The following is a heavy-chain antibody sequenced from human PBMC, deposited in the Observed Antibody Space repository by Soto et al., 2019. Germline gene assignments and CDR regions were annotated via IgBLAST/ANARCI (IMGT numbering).Heavy chain of an antibody. D-gene: IGHD3-22*01. CDR2: VNHRGIT. Sequence: QVQLQQWGAGLLKPSETLSLTCAVYGGSFSDHYWSWIRQPPGKGLEWVGEVNHRGITNCNPSLKSRVTISADTSKNQFSLKLRSVTAADTAVYYCARGISMKMGDQTDAPDKYYFDSWGRGTLVTVSS. V-gene: IGHV4-34*01. CDR1: GGSFSDHY. J-gene: IGHJ4*02. CDR3: ARGISMKMGDQTDAPDKYYFDS.